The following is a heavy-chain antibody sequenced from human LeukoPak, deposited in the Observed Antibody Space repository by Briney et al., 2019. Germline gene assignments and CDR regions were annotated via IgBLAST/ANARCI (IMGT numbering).Heavy chain of an antibody. D-gene: IGHD5-18*01. CDR1: GGSISSGGYS. Sequence: SETLSLTCAVFGGSISSGGYSWSWIRQPPGKGLEWIGYIYHSGSAYYNPSLKSRVTISVDRSKNQFSLKLSSVTAADTAVYYCARAAAMVTRDAFDIWGQGTMVTVSS. CDR3: ARAAAMVTRDAFDI. CDR2: IYHSGSA. V-gene: IGHV4-30-2*01. J-gene: IGHJ3*02.